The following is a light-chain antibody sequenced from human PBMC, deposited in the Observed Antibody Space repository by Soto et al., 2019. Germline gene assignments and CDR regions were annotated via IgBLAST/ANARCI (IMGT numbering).Light chain of an antibody. J-gene: IGKJ1*01. V-gene: IGKV1-5*01. CDR1: QIIGDS. CDR3: QQYNGYSRT. Sequence: DIHMTQSPSTLSASLGDRVTITFLASQIIGDSLAWYQQKPGKAPYLLISDVSSLERGVPSRFSGSGSGTEFTLTISSMQPDDFATFYCQQYNGYSRTFGQGTKVDIK. CDR2: DVS.